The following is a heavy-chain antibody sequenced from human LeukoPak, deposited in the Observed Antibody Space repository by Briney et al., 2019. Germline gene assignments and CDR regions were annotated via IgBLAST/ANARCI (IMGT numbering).Heavy chain of an antibody. V-gene: IGHV1-46*01. D-gene: IGHD3-22*01. CDR2: INPSGGNT. Sequence: GALVKDSCKASGYTFTRYYMHWVRQAPGQGLEWMGIINPSGGNTNYAQKFQGRVTMTRDMSTSTVYMELSSLRSEDTAVYYCARERSSGYNDAFDIWGQGTMVTVSS. CDR3: ARERSSGYNDAFDI. J-gene: IGHJ3*02. CDR1: GYTFTRYY.